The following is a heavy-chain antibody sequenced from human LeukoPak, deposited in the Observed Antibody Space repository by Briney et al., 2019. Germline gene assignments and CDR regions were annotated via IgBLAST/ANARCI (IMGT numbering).Heavy chain of an antibody. V-gene: IGHV1-69*06. D-gene: IGHD3-10*01. CDR1: GGTFSSYA. CDR3: STDSGRSYFYFDF. CDR2: IIPIFGTA. Sequence: SVKVSCKASGGTFSSYAISWVRQAPGQGLEWMGGIIPIFGTANYAQKFQGRVTITEDTFTDTGYLELRGLTSEDTAVYYCSTDSGRSYFYFDFWGQGTLVTVSS. J-gene: IGHJ4*02.